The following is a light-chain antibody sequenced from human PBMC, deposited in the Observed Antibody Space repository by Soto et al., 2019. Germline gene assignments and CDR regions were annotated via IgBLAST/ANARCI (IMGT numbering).Light chain of an antibody. CDR2: AAS. V-gene: IGKV1-39*01. CDR1: QSISNH. CDR3: QQYDNLPLT. J-gene: IGKJ1*01. Sequence: DIQMTQSPSSLSASVEDRVIITCRASQSISNHLNWYQQKPGKAPKLLIFAASSLQSGVPSRFSGSRSGPDFTLTISSLQPEDIATYYCQQYDNLPLTFGQGTKV.